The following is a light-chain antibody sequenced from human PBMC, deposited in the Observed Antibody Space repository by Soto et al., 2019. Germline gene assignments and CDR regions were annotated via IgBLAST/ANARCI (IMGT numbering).Light chain of an antibody. CDR2: DAS. CDR1: QSVSRW. CDR3: QQYNLYLSYT. V-gene: IGKV1-5*01. Sequence: DIQITQSPSTLSASVGDRVTITCRATQSVSRWLAWYQQKPGRAPKLLIYDASTLESGVPSRFSVGGSGTQFTLTISSLQPEDFATYYCQQYNLYLSYTFGQGTKLQIK. J-gene: IGKJ2*01.